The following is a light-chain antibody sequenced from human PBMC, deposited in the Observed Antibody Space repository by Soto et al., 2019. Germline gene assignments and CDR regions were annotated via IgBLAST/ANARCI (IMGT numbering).Light chain of an antibody. J-gene: IGKJ3*01. Sequence: AIRMTQSPSSLSASTGDRVTITCRASQGISSYLAWYQQKPGKAPKLLIYAASTLQSGVPSRFSGSGSGTDFTLTISCLQSEYFATYYCQQYYSYPRTFGPGTKVDIK. CDR1: QGISSY. CDR3: QQYYSYPRT. CDR2: AAS. V-gene: IGKV1-8*01.